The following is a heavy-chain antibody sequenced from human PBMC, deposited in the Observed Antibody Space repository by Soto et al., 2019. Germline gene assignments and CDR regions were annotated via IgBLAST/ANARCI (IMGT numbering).Heavy chain of an antibody. J-gene: IGHJ4*02. CDR2: INHSGST. Sequence: PSETLSLTCAVYVGSLNGYYWSWIRQPPGKGLEWIGEINHSGSTNYNPSLKSRVTISVDTSKNQFSLKLSSVTAADTAVYYCARGGGAAVAGTETHFDYWGQGTLVTVSS. D-gene: IGHD6-19*01. CDR3: ARGGGAAVAGTETHFDY. CDR1: VGSLNGYY. V-gene: IGHV4-34*01.